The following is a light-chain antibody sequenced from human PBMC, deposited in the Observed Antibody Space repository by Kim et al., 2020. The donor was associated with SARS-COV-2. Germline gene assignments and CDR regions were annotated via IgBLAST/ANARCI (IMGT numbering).Light chain of an antibody. CDR1: GSNIGSNY. CDR3: AAWDDSLWV. CDR2: RNN. V-gene: IGLV1-47*01. Sequence: PGKRGTIACSGAGSNIGSNYVCWYQPLPGTPPKLLIYRNNQRPSGVPDRFSGSKSGTSASLAISGLRSEDEADYYCAAWDDSLWVFGGGTQLTVL. J-gene: IGLJ3*02.